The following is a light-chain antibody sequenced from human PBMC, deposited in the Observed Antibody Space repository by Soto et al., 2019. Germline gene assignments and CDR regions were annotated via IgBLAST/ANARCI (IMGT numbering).Light chain of an antibody. J-gene: IGLJ3*02. V-gene: IGLV2-14*01. Sequence: QSALTQPASVSGSPGQSITVSCTGTSSDVGGYNSVSWYQQHPGKTPKLMIFEVNNRPSGVSNRFSGSKSGNTASLTISGLQAEDEADYYCCSYAGSTIWVFGGGTQLTVL. CDR3: CSYAGSTIWV. CDR2: EVN. CDR1: SSDVGGYNS.